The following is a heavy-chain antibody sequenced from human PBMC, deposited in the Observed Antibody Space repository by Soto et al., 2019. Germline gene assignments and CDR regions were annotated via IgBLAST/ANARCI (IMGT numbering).Heavy chain of an antibody. CDR1: GFTFSSYA. V-gene: IGHV3-23*01. J-gene: IGHJ6*02. D-gene: IGHD3-9*01. Sequence: QPGGSLRLSCAASGFTFSSYAMSWVRQAPGKGLEWVSAISGSGGSTYYADSVKGRFTISRDNSKNTLYLQMNSLRAEDTAVYYCAKWSMRYFDWLFRGPLYYYGMDVWGQGTTVTVSS. CDR2: ISGSGGST. CDR3: AKWSMRYFDWLFRGPLYYYGMDV.